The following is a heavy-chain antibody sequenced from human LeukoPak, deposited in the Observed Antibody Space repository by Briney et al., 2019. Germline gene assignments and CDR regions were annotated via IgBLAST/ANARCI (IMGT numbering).Heavy chain of an antibody. CDR3: ARDSTIFGVVMKGNWFDP. CDR1: GYTFTSYG. D-gene: IGHD3-3*01. Sequence: ASVKVSCKASGYTFTSYGISWVRQAPGQELEWMGWISAYNGNTNYAQKLQGRVTMTTDTSTSTAYMELRSLRSDDTAVYYCARDSTIFGVVMKGNWFDPWGQGTLVTVSS. CDR2: ISAYNGNT. V-gene: IGHV1-18*01. J-gene: IGHJ5*02.